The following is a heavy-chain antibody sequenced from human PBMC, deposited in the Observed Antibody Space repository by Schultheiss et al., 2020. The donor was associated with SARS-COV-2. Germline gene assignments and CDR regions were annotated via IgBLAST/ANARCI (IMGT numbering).Heavy chain of an antibody. V-gene: IGHV3-30-3*02. CDR2: ISYDGSNK. CDR1: GFPFQNYA. CDR3: AKRSSSWLNYYYYYMDV. Sequence: GGSLRLSCATSGFPFQNYAVRWVRQAPGKGLEWVAVISYDGSNKYYADSVKGRFTISRDNSKNTLYLQMNSLRAKDTAVYYCAKRSSSWLNYYYYYMDVWGKGTTVTVSS. D-gene: IGHD6-13*01. J-gene: IGHJ6*03.